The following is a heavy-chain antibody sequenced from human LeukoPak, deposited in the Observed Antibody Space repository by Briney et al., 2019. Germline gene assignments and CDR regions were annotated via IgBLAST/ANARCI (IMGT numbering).Heavy chain of an antibody. Sequence: ASVKVSCKASGYTFTGYYMQWVRQAPGQGLEWMGWINPNSGDTNYAQKFQGRVTMTRDTSISTAYMELSSLTSDDTAVYYCARGTTYCSGGSCYGYYFDYWGQGTLVTVSS. CDR3: ARGTTYCSGGSCYGYYFDY. J-gene: IGHJ4*02. D-gene: IGHD2-15*01. CDR1: GYTFTGYY. V-gene: IGHV1-2*02. CDR2: INPNSGDT.